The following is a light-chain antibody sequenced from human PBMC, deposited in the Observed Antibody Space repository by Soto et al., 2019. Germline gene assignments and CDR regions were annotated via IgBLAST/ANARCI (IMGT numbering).Light chain of an antibody. Sequence: EIVSTQSPGTLSLSPGERATLSCRASQSVSSSYLAWYQQKPGQAPRLLIYGASSRATGIPDRFSGSGSGTDFTLTISRLEPEDFAVYYCQQYGSSPWTFGQGTKGDIK. CDR2: GAS. J-gene: IGKJ1*01. CDR1: QSVSSSY. V-gene: IGKV3-20*01. CDR3: QQYGSSPWT.